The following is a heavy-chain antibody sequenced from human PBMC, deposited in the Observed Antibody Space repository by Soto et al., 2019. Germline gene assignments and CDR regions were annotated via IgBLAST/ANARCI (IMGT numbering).Heavy chain of an antibody. V-gene: IGHV3-7*01. Sequence: GGSLRLSCAASGFSFSSFWMFWVRQAPGKGLEWVASIKQDGSEKYYVASVRGRFTISRDNAKNSLYLEMNSLRVEDTAVYYCAPDRGYYKFDPWGQGTLVTVSS. CDR2: IKQDGSEK. J-gene: IGHJ5*02. CDR3: APDRGYYKFDP. D-gene: IGHD1-26*01. CDR1: GFSFSSFW.